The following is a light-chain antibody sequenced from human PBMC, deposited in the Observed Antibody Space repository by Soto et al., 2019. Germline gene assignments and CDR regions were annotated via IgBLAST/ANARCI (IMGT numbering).Light chain of an antibody. CDR1: QSVSSNN. Sequence: EIVLTQSPGTLSLSPGERATLSCRARQSVSSNNLAWYQQRPGQAPRVVIYGASTRATGIPERFSGSGSGTDFTLTISRLEPEDFAVYYCQQYGRSPFTFGPGTKVDIK. CDR3: QQYGRSPFT. V-gene: IGKV3-20*01. CDR2: GAS. J-gene: IGKJ3*01.